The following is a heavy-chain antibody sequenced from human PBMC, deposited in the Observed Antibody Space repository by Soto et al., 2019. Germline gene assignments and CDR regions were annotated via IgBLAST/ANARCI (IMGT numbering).Heavy chain of an antibody. CDR1: GFIFNSYS. Sequence: EVQLVESGGGLVKPGGSLRLSCAPSGFIFNSYSMNWVRQTPGKRLEWVASISSDSAKVDYVESVKGRFTISRDSSLYLQMNSLRAEDTGIYYCATDRYHESSVYFQKWGQGTLVTVTS. D-gene: IGHD6-19*01. V-gene: IGHV3-21*02. J-gene: IGHJ1*01. CDR3: ATDRYHESSVYFQK. CDR2: ISSDSAKV.